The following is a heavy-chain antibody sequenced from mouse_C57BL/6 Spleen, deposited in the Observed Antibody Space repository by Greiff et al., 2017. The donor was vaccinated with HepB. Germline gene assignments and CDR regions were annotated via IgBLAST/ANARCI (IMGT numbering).Heavy chain of an antibody. CDR2: INPNTGGT. J-gene: IGHJ3*01. V-gene: IGHV1-26*01. D-gene: IGHD3-2*02. CDR3: ARGETAQGTGCAY. Sequence: EVQLQQPGPELVKPGASVKISCKASGYTFTDYYMNWVKQSHGKSLEWIGDINPNTGGTSYHQKFKGKATLTVDKSSSTAYMEPGSLHSEDAAVYYCARGETAQGTGCAYWGQVTLVTVSA. CDR1: GYTFTDYY.